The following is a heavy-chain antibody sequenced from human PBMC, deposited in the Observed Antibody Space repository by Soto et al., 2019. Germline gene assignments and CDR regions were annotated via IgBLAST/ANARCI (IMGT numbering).Heavy chain of an antibody. CDR2: FHYSLNT. J-gene: IGHJ5*02. CDR1: GDSITSNY. D-gene: IGHD3-16*01. Sequence: QVQLQESGPGLVRPSETLSLTCTVSGDSITSNYWSWIRQSPGQGLEWIWYFHYSLNTNSNPSLKSRVIISVDTSKNQFFLKLTSVTAADTAMYYCAKTKEGGFDPWGQGILVTVSS. CDR3: AKTKEGGFDP. V-gene: IGHV4-59*01.